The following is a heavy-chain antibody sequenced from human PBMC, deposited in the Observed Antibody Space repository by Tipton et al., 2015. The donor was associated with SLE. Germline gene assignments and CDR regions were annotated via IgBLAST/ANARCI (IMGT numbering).Heavy chain of an antibody. CDR2: IKQDGSEK. CDR3: ASGAGVILYYFDY. J-gene: IGHJ4*02. D-gene: IGHD3-10*01. CDR1: GFTFSSYA. Sequence: SLRLSCAASGFTFSSYAMHWVRQAPGKGLEWVANIKQDGSEKYYVDSVKGRFTISRDNAKNSLYLQMNSLRAEDTAVYYCASGAGVILYYFDYWGQGTLVTVSS. V-gene: IGHV3-7*03.